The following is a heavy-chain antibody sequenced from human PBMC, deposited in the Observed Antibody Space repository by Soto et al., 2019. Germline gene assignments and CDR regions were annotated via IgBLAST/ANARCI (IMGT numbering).Heavy chain of an antibody. J-gene: IGHJ4*02. D-gene: IGHD3-10*01. Sequence: GESLKISCAASGFTFSSYAMSWVRQAPGKGLEWVSAISGSGGSTYYADSVKGRFTISRDNSKNTLYLQMNSLRAEDTAVYYCAKDPNYYGSGSYYNALDYWGQGTLVTVSS. CDR3: AKDPNYYGSGSYYNALDY. CDR2: ISGSGGST. CDR1: GFTFSSYA. V-gene: IGHV3-23*01.